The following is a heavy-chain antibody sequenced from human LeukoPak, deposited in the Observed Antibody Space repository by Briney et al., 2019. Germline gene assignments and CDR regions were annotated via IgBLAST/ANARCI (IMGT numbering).Heavy chain of an antibody. V-gene: IGHV1-18*01. J-gene: IGHJ2*01. D-gene: IGHD7-27*01. CDR2: ISAYNGNT. CDR1: GYTFTSYG. Sequence: ASVKVSCKASGYTFTSYGISWVRQAPGQGLEWMGWISAYNGNTNYAQKLQGRVTMTTDTSTSTVYMELSSLRSEDTAVYYCARINWGSSGWYFDLWGRGTLVTVSS. CDR3: ARINWGSSGWYFDL.